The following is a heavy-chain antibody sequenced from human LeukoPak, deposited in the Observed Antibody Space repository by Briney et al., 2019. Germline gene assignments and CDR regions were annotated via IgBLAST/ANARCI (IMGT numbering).Heavy chain of an antibody. CDR1: GFTFSSYS. D-gene: IGHD3-10*01. CDR3: ARGRRRDYYGSGSPGWFDP. Sequence: PGGSLRLSCAASGFTFSSYSMNWVRQAPGKGLEWVSSISSSSSYIYYADSVKGRFTISRDNAKNSLYLQMNGLRAEDTAVYYCARGRRRDYYGSGSPGWFDPWGQGTLVTVSS. J-gene: IGHJ5*02. CDR2: ISSSSSYI. V-gene: IGHV3-21*01.